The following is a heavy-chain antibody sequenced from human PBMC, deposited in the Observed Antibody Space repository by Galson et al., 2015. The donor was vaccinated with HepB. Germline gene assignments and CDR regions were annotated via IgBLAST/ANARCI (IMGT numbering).Heavy chain of an antibody. Sequence: SLRLSCAASGFTFSTYGMHWGRQAPGKGLEWVAAISFDGRKTYYVDSVQGRFTISRDNSNNTLYLQMNSLRAEDTAVYYCAKDGLYCSSANCHHYYSYSGRDVWGRGTTVTVSS. CDR2: ISFDGRKT. J-gene: IGHJ6*02. D-gene: IGHD2-2*01. CDR1: GFTFSTYG. V-gene: IGHV3-30*18. CDR3: AKDGLYCSSANCHHYYSYSGRDV.